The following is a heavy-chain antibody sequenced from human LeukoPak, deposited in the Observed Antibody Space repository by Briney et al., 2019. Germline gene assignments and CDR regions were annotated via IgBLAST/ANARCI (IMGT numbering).Heavy chain of an antibody. CDR3: ARGTYYYDSSGYSDAFDI. Sequence: ASVKVSCKASGYTFTSYDINWVRQATGQGLEWMGRMNPNSGNTGYAQKFQGRVTITRNTSISTAYMELSSLRSEDTAVYYCARGTYYYDSSGYSDAFDIWGQGTMVTVSS. CDR1: GYTFTSYD. D-gene: IGHD3-22*01. CDR2: MNPNSGNT. J-gene: IGHJ3*02. V-gene: IGHV1-8*01.